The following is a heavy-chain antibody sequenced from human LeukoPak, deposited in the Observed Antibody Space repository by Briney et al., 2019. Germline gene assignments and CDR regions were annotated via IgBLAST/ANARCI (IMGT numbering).Heavy chain of an antibody. D-gene: IGHD3-10*01. CDR1: GFTFSSHA. Sequence: GGSLRLSCEASGFTFSSHAMSWVRQAPGKGLEWVSAISGRGDTTYNADSMRGRITISRDNSKNTLYLQISSLRAEDTAVYYCAKAKVRGVIIDYWGQGTLVTVSS. CDR2: ISGRGDTT. J-gene: IGHJ4*02. CDR3: AKAKVRGVIIDY. V-gene: IGHV3-23*01.